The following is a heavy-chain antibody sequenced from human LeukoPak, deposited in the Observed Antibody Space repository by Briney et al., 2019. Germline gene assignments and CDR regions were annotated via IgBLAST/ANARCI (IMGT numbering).Heavy chain of an antibody. CDR1: GFTFSSHS. Sequence: GGSLRLSCAASGFTFSSHSINWVRQAPGKGLEWIATMTVTNKIYYADSVKGRFTISRDNAKNSLYLQMNSLRAGDTAVYYCARALVRGVNAYDYWGQGTLVTVSS. D-gene: IGHD3-10*01. V-gene: IGHV3-69-1*01. CDR2: MTVTNKI. J-gene: IGHJ4*02. CDR3: ARALVRGVNAYDY.